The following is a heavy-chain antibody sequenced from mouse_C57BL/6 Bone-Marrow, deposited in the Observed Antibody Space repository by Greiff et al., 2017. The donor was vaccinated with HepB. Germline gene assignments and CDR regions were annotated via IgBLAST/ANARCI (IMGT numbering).Heavy chain of an antibody. CDR3: ARGRWLLRYYAMDY. V-gene: IGHV1-39*01. CDR2: INPNYGTT. Sequence: VQLQQSGPELVKPGASVKISCKASGYSFTDYNMNWVKQSNGKSLEWIGVINPNYGTTSCNQKFKGKATLTVDQSSSTAYMQLNSLTSEDSAVYDRARGRWLLRYYAMDYWGQGTSVTVSS. J-gene: IGHJ4*01. CDR1: GYSFTDYN. D-gene: IGHD2-3*01.